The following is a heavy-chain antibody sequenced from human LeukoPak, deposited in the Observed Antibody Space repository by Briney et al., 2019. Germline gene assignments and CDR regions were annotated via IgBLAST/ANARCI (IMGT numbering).Heavy chain of an antibody. J-gene: IGHJ4*02. V-gene: IGHV3-30*07. CDR3: VRDGGVSGYDLLDY. Sequence: TGGSLRLSCVASGFTFSNYAIHWVRQAPGKGPEWVAVISYDGFHKYYAHSVQGRFTISRDNSNSTVTLQMDSLRAEDTAVYYCVRDGGVSGYDLLDYWGQGTLVTVSS. CDR1: GFTFSNYA. D-gene: IGHD5-12*01. CDR2: ISYDGFHK.